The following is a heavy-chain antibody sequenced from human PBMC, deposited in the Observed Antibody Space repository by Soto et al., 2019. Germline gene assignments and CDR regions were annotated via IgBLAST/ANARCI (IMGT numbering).Heavy chain of an antibody. Sequence: GASVKVSCKASGYTFTRSGISWVRQAPGQGLEWLGWINPDNGNTNYAQHLQGRVSLTTDTSTSTAYMDLRSLRSDDTAVYYCARDSADNDDWQKTSPLTDYWGQG. CDR1: GYTFTRSG. J-gene: IGHJ4*02. V-gene: IGHV1-18*01. CDR2: INPDNGNT. D-gene: IGHD1-1*01. CDR3: ARDSADNDDWQKTSPLTDY.